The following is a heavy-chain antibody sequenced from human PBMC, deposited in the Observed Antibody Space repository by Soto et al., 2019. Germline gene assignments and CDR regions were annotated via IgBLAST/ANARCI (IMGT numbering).Heavy chain of an antibody. D-gene: IGHD2-2*01. Sequence: QVQLQESGPGLVKPSQTLSLTCTVSGGSISSGGYYWSWIRQHPGKGLEWIGYIYYSGSTYYNPSLKSRVTRSVDTSKNQFSLKLSSVTAADTAVYYCARELGYCSSTSCSYYYYYYGMDVWGQGTTVTVSS. V-gene: IGHV4-31*03. J-gene: IGHJ6*02. CDR3: ARELGYCSSTSCSYYYYYYGMDV. CDR1: GGSISSGGYY. CDR2: IYYSGST.